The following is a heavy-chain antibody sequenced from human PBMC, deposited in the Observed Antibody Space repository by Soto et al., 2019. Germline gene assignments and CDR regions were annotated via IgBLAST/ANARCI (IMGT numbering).Heavy chain of an antibody. J-gene: IGHJ6*02. CDR2: ISVSGGSR. V-gene: IGHV3-23*01. D-gene: IGHD2-21*01. Sequence: GGSLRLSCAASGFTFSTYAMSWVRQTPGKAPEWVSGISVSGGSRYYADSVKGRFTISRDTSKNTLYLQMNSLRAEDTALYYCATDLPGGEDDHYGMDVWGQGTTVTVSS. CDR1: GFTFSTYA. CDR3: ATDLPGGEDDHYGMDV.